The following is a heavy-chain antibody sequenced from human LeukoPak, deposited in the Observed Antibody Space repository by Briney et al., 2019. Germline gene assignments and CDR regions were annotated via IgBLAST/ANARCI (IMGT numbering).Heavy chain of an antibody. V-gene: IGHV1-2*02. D-gene: IGHD6-19*01. CDR1: GYTFIGYF. CDR3: ARLKMDSSRDPGC. Sequence: ASVNVSCKPSGYTFIGYFMHWVRPAPGQGLEWMGWINPNSGGTNYAQKFQGRVTMTRDTSINTAYMELSRLRFDDTAVYYCARLKMDSSRDPGCWGQGTLVTVSS. CDR2: INPNSGGT. J-gene: IGHJ4*02.